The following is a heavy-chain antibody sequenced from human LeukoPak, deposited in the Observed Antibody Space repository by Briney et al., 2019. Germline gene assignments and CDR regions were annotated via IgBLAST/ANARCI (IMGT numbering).Heavy chain of an antibody. CDR1: GFTFSSYS. CDR2: ISSSSSYI. D-gene: IGHD3-10*01. V-gene: IGHV3-21*01. Sequence: AGGSLRLSCAASGFTFSSYSMNWVRQAPGKGLEWVSSISSSSSYIYYADSVKGRFTISRDNAKNSLYLQMNSLRAEDTAVYYCAREDSYYYGSGSYPFDYWGQGTLVTVSS. J-gene: IGHJ4*02. CDR3: AREDSYYYGSGSYPFDY.